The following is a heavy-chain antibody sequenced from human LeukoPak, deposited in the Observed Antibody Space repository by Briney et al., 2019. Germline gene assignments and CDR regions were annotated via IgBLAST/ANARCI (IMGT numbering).Heavy chain of an antibody. D-gene: IGHD1-20*01. V-gene: IGHV4-31*03. Sequence: SETLSLTCTVSGGSISSGGYYWSWIRQHPGKGLEWIGYIYYSGSTYYNPSLKSRVTISVDTSKNQFSLKLSSVTAADTAVYYCARAPRFNWNQDGFDYWGQGTLVTVSS. CDR2: IYYSGST. CDR3: ARAPRFNWNQDGFDY. CDR1: GGSISSGGYY. J-gene: IGHJ4*02.